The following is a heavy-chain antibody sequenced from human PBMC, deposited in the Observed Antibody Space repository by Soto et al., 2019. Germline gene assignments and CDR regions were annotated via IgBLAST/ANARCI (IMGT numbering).Heavy chain of an antibody. CDR1: GFSFSISP. CDR3: ARDPKTSGGQHWAFNYFDS. J-gene: IGHJ4*02. V-gene: IGHV3-30-3*01. CDR2: ISYDGTNK. D-gene: IGHD7-27*01. Sequence: SLRLSCAASGFSFSISPMHWVRQAPGKGPEWVALISYDGTNKFYADSGKGRFTISRDNSKSTLYLQVDSLRPEDAAVYYCARDPKTSGGQHWAFNYFDSWGQGTLVTVSS.